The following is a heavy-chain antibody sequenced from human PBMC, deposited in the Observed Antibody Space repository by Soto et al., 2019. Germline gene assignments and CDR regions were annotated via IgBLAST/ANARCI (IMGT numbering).Heavy chain of an antibody. CDR1: GFSFSDYA. CDR3: AKGYSSAWYTPDV. D-gene: IGHD6-13*01. Sequence: EVQLLESGGGLIQPGGSLRLSCAVSGFSFSDYAMSWVRQAPGKGLEWVSGISDSGGNTYYADSMKGRFTISRENSKNTLYLQMNSLRGEGTAIYYCAKGYSSAWYTPDVWGQGTTVTVSS. J-gene: IGHJ6*02. V-gene: IGHV3-23*01. CDR2: ISDSGGNT.